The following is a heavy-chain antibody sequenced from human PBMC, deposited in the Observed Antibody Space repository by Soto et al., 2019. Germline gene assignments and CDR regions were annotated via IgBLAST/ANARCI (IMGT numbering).Heavy chain of an antibody. D-gene: IGHD6-13*01. J-gene: IGHJ4*02. CDR2: INHSGST. V-gene: IGHV4-34*01. Sequence: PSETLSLTCAVYGGSFSGYYWSWIRQPPGKGLEWIGEINHSGSTNYNPSLKSRVTISVDTSKNQFSLKLSSVTAADTAVYYCARTGQLDSWGQGTLVTVSS. CDR3: ARTGQLDS. CDR1: GGSFSGYY.